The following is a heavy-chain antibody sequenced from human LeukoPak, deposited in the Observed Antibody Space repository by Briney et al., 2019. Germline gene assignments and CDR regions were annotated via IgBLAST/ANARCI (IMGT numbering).Heavy chain of an antibody. CDR1: RGSISSSSHY. CDR3: ARGSRGYSYG. Sequence: SETLSLTCTVSRGSISSSSHYWGWVRQPPGKGLEWVGSVYYSGITHYNPSLKSRVTISVDTSKNQFSLKLSSVTAADTAVYYCARGSRGYSYGWGQGTLVTVSS. V-gene: IGHV4-39*07. CDR2: VYYSGIT. J-gene: IGHJ4*02. D-gene: IGHD5-18*01.